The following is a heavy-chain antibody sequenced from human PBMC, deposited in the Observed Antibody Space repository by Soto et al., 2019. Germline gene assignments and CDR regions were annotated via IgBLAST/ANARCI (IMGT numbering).Heavy chain of an antibody. V-gene: IGHV3-66*01. CDR1: GFTVSSNY. Sequence: GGSLRLSCAASGFTVSSNYMSWVRQAPGKGLEWVSVIYSGGSTYYADSVKGRFTISRDNSKNTLYLQMNSLRAEDTAVYYCATGSAPYYYYYMDVWGKGTTVTV. D-gene: IGHD3-10*01. CDR3: ATGSAPYYYYYMDV. CDR2: IYSGGST. J-gene: IGHJ6*03.